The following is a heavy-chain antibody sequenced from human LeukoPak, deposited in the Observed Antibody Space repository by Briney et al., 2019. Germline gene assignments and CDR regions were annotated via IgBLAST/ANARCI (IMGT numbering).Heavy chain of an antibody. J-gene: IGHJ4*02. CDR2: ISGRGGST. D-gene: IGHD3-10*01. Sequence: GGSLRLSCAASGVTFSRYAMSWVPEAPGEGLEWVSAISGRGGSTYSAESVKGRFTISRDNSKNTLYLQMNSLRAEDTAVYYCAKTPARYYFDYWGQGTLVTVSS. V-gene: IGHV3-23*01. CDR3: AKTPARYYFDY. CDR1: GVTFSRYA.